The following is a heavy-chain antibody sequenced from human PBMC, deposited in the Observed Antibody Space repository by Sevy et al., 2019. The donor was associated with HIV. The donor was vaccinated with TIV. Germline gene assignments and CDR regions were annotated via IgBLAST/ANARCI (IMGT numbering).Heavy chain of an antibody. V-gene: IGHV1-2*06. J-gene: IGHJ6*02. CDR3: ARDKGYDFWSQYYYYGMDV. D-gene: IGHD3-3*01. Sequence: ASVKVSCKASGYTFTGYYMHWVRQAPGQGLEWMGRINPNSGGTNYAQKFQGRVTMTRDTSISTAYMELSRLRSDDTAVYYCARDKGYDFWSQYYYYGMDVWGQGTTVTVSS. CDR1: GYTFTGYY. CDR2: INPNSGGT.